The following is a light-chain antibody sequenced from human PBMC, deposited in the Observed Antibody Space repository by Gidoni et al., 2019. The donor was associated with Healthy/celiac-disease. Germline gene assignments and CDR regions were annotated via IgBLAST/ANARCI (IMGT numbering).Light chain of an antibody. CDR2: GAS. CDR3: QQYGSSPAT. Sequence: EIVLTQSPGTLSLSPGERATLSCRASQSVSSSYLAWYQQKPGQAPRLLIYGASSRATGIPDRFSGSGSGTDFTLTISRLEPEDFAVYYCQQYGSSPATFGQETKVEIK. V-gene: IGKV3-20*01. CDR1: QSVSSSY. J-gene: IGKJ1*01.